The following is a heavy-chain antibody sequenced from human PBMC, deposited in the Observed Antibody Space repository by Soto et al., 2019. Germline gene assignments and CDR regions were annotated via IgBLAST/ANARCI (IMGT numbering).Heavy chain of an antibody. CDR2: ISYDGSNK. V-gene: IGHV3-30*04. D-gene: IGHD3-22*01. CDR1: GFTFSSYA. Sequence: QLGGSLRLSCAASGFTFSSYAMHWVRQAPGKGLEWVAVISYDGSNKYYADSVKGRFTISRDNSKNTLYLQMNSLRAEDTAVYYCARDQLTPGLHYYDSSGYYYYYGMDVWGQGTTVTVSS. J-gene: IGHJ6*02. CDR3: ARDQLTPGLHYYDSSGYYYYYGMDV.